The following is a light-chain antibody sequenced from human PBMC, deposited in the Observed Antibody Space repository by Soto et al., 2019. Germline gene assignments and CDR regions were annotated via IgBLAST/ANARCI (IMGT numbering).Light chain of an antibody. V-gene: IGKV1-5*03. CDR1: QTTSSW. CDR3: QHYNSYSEA. J-gene: IGKJ1*01. CDR2: KAS. Sequence: DIQMTQSPSTLSGPVGDRVTITCRASQTTSSWLAWYQQKPGKAPKLPIYKASTLKSGVPSRFSGSGSGTEFTLTISSLQPDDFATYYCQHYNSYSEAFGQGTKVDIK.